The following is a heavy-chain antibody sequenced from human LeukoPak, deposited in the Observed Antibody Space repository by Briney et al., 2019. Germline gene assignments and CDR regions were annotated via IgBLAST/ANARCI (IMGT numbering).Heavy chain of an antibody. V-gene: IGHV3-7*01. Sequence: PGGSLRLSCAASGFIFSTYWMTWVRQAPGKGLEWVANIKQDGGEKYYVDSVKGRFTVSRDNAKNSVFLLMNSLRADDTAVYYCARDREVPTPDEYFEHWGQGTLVTVSS. CDR1: GFIFSTYW. CDR3: ARDREVPTPDEYFEH. CDR2: IKQDGGEK. J-gene: IGHJ1*01. D-gene: IGHD5-24*01.